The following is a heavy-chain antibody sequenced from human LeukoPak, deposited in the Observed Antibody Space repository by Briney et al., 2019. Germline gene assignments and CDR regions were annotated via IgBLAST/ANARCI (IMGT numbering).Heavy chain of an antibody. D-gene: IGHD7-27*01. CDR3: ARGGPLGTTMGNFDH. V-gene: IGHV3-23*01. Sequence: GGSLRLSCAASGLSFSFYAMSWVRQAPGKGLEWVSSISGGGAGTYYADSVKGRFTISRDNSKNTVYLQMNSLRAEDTAVYYCARGGPLGTTMGNFDHWGQGTQVTVSS. CDR1: GLSFSFYA. CDR2: ISGGGAGT. J-gene: IGHJ4*02.